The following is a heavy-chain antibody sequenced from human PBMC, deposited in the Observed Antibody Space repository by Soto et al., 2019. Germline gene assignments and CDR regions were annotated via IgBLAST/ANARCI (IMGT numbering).Heavy chain of an antibody. CDR1: GYTFTSYG. D-gene: IGHD3-10*01. V-gene: IGHV1-18*04. Sequence: ASVKVSCKASGYTFTSYGIRWVRQAPGQGLEWMGWISAYNGNTNYAQKLQGRVTMTTDTSTSTAYMELRSLRSDDTAVYYCARDPGLPTMDHYYYYGMDVWGQGTTVTVSS. J-gene: IGHJ6*02. CDR3: ARDPGLPTMDHYYYYGMDV. CDR2: ISAYNGNT.